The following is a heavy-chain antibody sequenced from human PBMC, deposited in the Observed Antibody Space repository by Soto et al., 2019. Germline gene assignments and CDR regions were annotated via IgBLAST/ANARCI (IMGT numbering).Heavy chain of an antibody. CDR3: ARGDTPMITGMDSFDI. J-gene: IGHJ3*02. Sequence: GGSLRLSCAASGFTFRSFTMNWVRQAPGKGLEWVSTISSNSAYIYYTDALRGRFTISRDNAKNSLHLQMNSLRAEDTAVYYCARGDTPMITGMDSFDIWGQGTMVTVSS. D-gene: IGHD5-18*01. CDR2: ISSNSAYI. V-gene: IGHV3-21*01. CDR1: GFTFRSFT.